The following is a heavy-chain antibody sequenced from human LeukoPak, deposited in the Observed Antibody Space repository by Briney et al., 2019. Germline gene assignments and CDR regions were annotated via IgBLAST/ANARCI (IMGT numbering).Heavy chain of an antibody. D-gene: IGHD4-23*01. Sequence: GGFLRLSCAASGLIVSNNYMTWVRQAPGKGLEWVSVFYRGGNTYYADSVKGRFTISRDNSENTVYLQMNSLTAEDTAMYYCATFSYAGNAGGSVGYWGQGTLVTVSS. CDR2: FYRGGNT. CDR1: GLIVSNNY. J-gene: IGHJ4*02. V-gene: IGHV3-53*01. CDR3: ATFSYAGNAGGSVGY.